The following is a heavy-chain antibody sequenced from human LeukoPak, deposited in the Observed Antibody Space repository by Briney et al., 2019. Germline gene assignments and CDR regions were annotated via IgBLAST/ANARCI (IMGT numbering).Heavy chain of an antibody. CDR3: AIATTGRGAFGS. V-gene: IGHV3-7*01. D-gene: IGHD1-1*01. J-gene: IGHJ4*02. CDR1: GFIFSDYG. CDR2: TNEAGGDK. Sequence: GGSLRLSCAASGFIFSDYGMHWVRQAPGKGLECVASTNEAGGDKLYVDSVKGRFTISRDNSKNSLSLQMNSLTAEDTAIYYCAIATTGRGAFGSWGQGTLVSVSS.